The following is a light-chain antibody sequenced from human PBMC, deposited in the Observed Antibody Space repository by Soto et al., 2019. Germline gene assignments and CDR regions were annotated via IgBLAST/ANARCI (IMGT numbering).Light chain of an antibody. CDR1: DSNIGSNA. CDR3: SAWDDTLNGV. J-gene: IGLJ3*02. Sequence: QAVVTQPPSASGTPGQGVTISCSGSDSNIGSNAVIWYQQLPGTAPRLLIYNNNQRPSGVPDRFSGSKSGTSASLAISGLQSEDEADYYCSAWDDTLNGVFGGGTKMTVL. V-gene: IGLV1-44*01. CDR2: NNN.